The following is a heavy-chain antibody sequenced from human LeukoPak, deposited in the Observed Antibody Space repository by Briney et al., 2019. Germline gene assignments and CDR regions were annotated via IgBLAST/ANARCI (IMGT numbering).Heavy chain of an antibody. CDR3: TKDLMTGYSSGWYLGY. CDR2: SSGSDDST. V-gene: IGHV3-23*01. D-gene: IGHD6-19*01. CDR1: GFSLSSDA. Sequence: GGSLRLSCVVYGFSLSSDAMSWVRQGPGKGLEWVSVSSGSDDSTHYADSVKGRFIMSRDNSENTLYLQMNSLRAEDTAVYYCTKDLMTGYSSGWYLGYWGQGTLVTVSS. J-gene: IGHJ4*02.